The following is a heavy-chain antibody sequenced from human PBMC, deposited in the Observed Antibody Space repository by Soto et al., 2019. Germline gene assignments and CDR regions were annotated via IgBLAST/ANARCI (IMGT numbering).Heavy chain of an antibody. CDR2: IKSERDGATI. Sequence: EVQLVESGGGLVKPGGSLRLSCSGSGFTFSNAWMSWVRQSPGKGLGLEWVGRIKSERDGATIDYAAPVKGRFSVSRDDSKKTVYLQMNSLRTGDTAIYFCTAGLGANDQDYWGQGTLVTVSS. V-gene: IGHV3-15*01. CDR3: TAGLGANDQDY. CDR1: GFTFSNAW. J-gene: IGHJ4*02. D-gene: IGHD1-26*01.